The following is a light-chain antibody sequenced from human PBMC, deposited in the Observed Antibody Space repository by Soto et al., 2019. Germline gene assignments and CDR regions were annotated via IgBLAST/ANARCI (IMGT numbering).Light chain of an antibody. J-gene: IGKJ1*01. Sequence: EVVVTQSPDTLSLSPVETATLSCRASQSVSSSVAWYQHKPGQSPRLVVYSGDKRAPGIPPRFSGSGSGTDFTLTISSLQSEDFAVYYCQQYNNWPQTFGQGTKVDIK. CDR3: QQYNNWPQT. V-gene: IGKV3-15*01. CDR2: SGD. CDR1: QSVSSS.